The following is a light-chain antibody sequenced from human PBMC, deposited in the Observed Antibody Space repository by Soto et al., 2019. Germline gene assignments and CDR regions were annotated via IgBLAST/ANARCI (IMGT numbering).Light chain of an antibody. CDR3: QQYNNWPPHT. Sequence: EIVVNLSPSAVSVSPEQRDTLSCRASQSVSISLAWYQQKPGQAPRLLIYAASTRATGIPDRFSGSGSGTDFTLTISSLQYEDFAVYYCQQYNNWPPHTFGGGTKVDI. CDR1: QSVSIS. V-gene: IGKV3-15*01. J-gene: IGKJ4*01. CDR2: AAS.